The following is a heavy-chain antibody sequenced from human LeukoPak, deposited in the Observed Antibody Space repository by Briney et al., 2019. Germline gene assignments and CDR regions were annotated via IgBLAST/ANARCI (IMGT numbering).Heavy chain of an antibody. Sequence: GGSLRLSCAASGFTFSTFWMTWVSQVPGKGLEWVANINKDGSEKYYVDSVNGRFTISRDNAKNSLYLQMNSLRAADTAIYYCATEARGLGVWGKGTTVTISS. J-gene: IGHJ6*04. D-gene: IGHD3-10*01. CDR1: GFTFSTFW. CDR3: ATEARGLGV. CDR2: INKDGSEK. V-gene: IGHV3-7*01.